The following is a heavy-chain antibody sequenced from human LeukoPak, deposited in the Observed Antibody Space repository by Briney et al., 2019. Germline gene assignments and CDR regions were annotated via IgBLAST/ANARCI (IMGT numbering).Heavy chain of an antibody. J-gene: IGHJ5*02. V-gene: IGHV4-4*07. CDR2: IYTSGST. CDR1: SGSISSYY. D-gene: IGHD3-10*01. CDR3: ARRGFGDL. Sequence: SETLSLTCTVSSGSISSYYWSWIRQPAGKGLEWIGRIYTSGSTNYNPSLKSRVTISIDMSRNQFSLKLSSLTAADTAVYYCARRGFGDLWGQGTLVTVSS.